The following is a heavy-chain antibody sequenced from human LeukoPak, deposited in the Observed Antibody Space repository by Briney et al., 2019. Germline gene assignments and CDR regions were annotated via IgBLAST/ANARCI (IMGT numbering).Heavy chain of an antibody. CDR2: LQYRGST. Sequence: PSETLSLTCSVSGGSISSSSSYWGWIRQSPGRGLEWIGSLQYRGSTYYNPSLKSRVTIPVDTSKNQFSLKLSSVTAADTAVYYCASPKIAMSEYFQHWARAPWSLSPQ. D-gene: IGHD2-21*01. V-gene: IGHV4-39*07. J-gene: IGHJ1*01. CDR3: ASPKIAMSEYFQH. CDR1: GGSISSSSSY.